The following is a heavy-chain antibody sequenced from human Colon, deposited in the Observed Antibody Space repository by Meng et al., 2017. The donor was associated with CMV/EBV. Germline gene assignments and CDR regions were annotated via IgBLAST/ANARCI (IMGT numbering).Heavy chain of an antibody. Sequence: SSGSISSGGYYWSWIRQHPEKGLEWIGYIYYSGSTYYNPSLKSRVTISVDTSKNQFSLKLSSVTAADTAVYYCARRGGQQQLVHWFDPWGQGTLVTVSS. V-gene: IGHV4-31*02. CDR1: SGSISSGGYY. D-gene: IGHD6-13*01. CDR2: IYYSGST. CDR3: ARRGGQQQLVHWFDP. J-gene: IGHJ5*02.